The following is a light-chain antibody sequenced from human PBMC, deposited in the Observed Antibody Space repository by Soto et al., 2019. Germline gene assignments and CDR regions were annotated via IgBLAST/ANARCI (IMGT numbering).Light chain of an antibody. CDR1: SSDVGGYNY. Sequence: QSVLTQPASVSGSPGQSITISCTGTSSDVGGYNYVSWYQQHPGKAPKLMIYDVNNRPSGVSNRFSGSKSGNTASLTIPGLQADVEADYYCSSYRSSSTHWVFGGGTKVTVL. J-gene: IGLJ3*02. CDR3: SSYRSSSTHWV. CDR2: DVN. V-gene: IGLV2-14*01.